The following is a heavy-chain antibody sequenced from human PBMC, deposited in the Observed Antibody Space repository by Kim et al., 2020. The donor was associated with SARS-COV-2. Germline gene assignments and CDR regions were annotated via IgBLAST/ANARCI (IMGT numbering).Heavy chain of an antibody. CDR3: AKVEEYSSSSFDP. Sequence: GGSLRLSCAASGFTFSSYAMSWVRQAPGKGLEWVSVIYSGGSSTYYADSVKGRFTISRDNSKNTLYLQMNSLRAEDTAVYYCAKVEEYSSSSFDPWGQGTLVTVSS. D-gene: IGHD6-6*01. CDR2: IYSGGSST. J-gene: IGHJ5*02. V-gene: IGHV3-23*03. CDR1: GFTFSSYA.